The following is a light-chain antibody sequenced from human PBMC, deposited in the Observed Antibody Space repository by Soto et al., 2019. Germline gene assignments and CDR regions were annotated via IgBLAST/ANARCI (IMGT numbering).Light chain of an antibody. CDR2: VAS. CDR3: LQYNSYSQT. J-gene: IGKJ1*01. Sequence: DIQMTQSPSTLSASVGDRVTITCRANQSISSWLAWYQQKPRKAPKFLFYVASILESGFPSSLGGIGFGTEFIFTFGSLQPDDFATYYCLQYNSYSQTFGQGTKVDIK. V-gene: IGKV1-5*01. CDR1: QSISSW.